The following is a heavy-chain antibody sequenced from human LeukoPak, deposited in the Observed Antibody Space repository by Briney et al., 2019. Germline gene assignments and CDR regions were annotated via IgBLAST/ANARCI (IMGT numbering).Heavy chain of an antibody. CDR3: ARNYYDSSGYCHFDY. Sequence: PGGSLRLSCAASGFTFSDYYMSWIRQAPGKGLEWVSSISSSGSTIYYADSVKGRFTISRDNAKNSLYLQMNSLRAEDTAVYYCARNYYDSSGYCHFDYWGQGTLVTVSS. V-gene: IGHV3-11*04. J-gene: IGHJ4*02. CDR2: ISSSGSTI. D-gene: IGHD3-22*01. CDR1: GFTFSDYY.